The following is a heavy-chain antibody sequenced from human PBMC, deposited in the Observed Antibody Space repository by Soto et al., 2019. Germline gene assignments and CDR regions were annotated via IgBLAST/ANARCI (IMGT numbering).Heavy chain of an antibody. D-gene: IGHD6-13*01. Sequence: PGGSLRLSCAASGFTFDDCTMHWVRQAPGKGLGWVSLISWDGGSTYYADSVKGRFTISRDNSKNSLYLQMNSLRTEDTALYYCAKDIDGSETAAGPFDYWGQGTLVTVSS. CDR2: ISWDGGST. CDR3: AKDIDGSETAAGPFDY. V-gene: IGHV3-43*01. J-gene: IGHJ4*02. CDR1: GFTFDDCT.